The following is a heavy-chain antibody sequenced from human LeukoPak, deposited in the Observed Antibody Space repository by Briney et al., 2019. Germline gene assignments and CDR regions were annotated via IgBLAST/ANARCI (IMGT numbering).Heavy chain of an antibody. D-gene: IGHD2-8*01. CDR3: ARSPYCANGVCSFDY. CDR2: IYHSGST. CDR1: GASISSGGYY. Sequence: PSETLSLTCTVSGASISSGGYYWSWIRQPPGKGLEWIGYIYHSGSTYYNPSLKSRVTISVDRSKNQFSLKLSSVTAADTAVYYCARSPYCANGVCSFDYWGQGTLVTVSS. V-gene: IGHV4-30-2*01. J-gene: IGHJ4*02.